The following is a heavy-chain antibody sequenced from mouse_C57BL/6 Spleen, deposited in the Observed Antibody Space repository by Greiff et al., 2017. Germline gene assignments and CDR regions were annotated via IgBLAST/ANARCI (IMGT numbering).Heavy chain of an antibody. CDR1: GYTFTSYW. Sequence: QVQLQQPGAELVKPGASVKLSCKASGYTFTSYWMQWVKQRPGQGLEWIGEIDPSDSYTNYNQKFKGKATLTVDTSSSTAYMQLSSLTSEDSAVYYCARWEYHYFDYWGQGTTLTVSS. CDR3: ARWEYHYFDY. V-gene: IGHV1-50*01. J-gene: IGHJ2*01. D-gene: IGHD5-2*01. CDR2: IDPSDSYT.